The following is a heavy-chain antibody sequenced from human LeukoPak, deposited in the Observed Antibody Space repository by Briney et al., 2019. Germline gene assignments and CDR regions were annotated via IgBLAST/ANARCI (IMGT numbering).Heavy chain of an antibody. Sequence: APVKVYCKVSGYTLTELSMHWVRQAPGKGLEWMGGFDPEDGETIYAQKFQGRVTMTEDTSTDTAYMELSSLRSEDTAVYYCATGTYYYGSGSYYGGYYFDYWGQGTLVTVSS. V-gene: IGHV1-24*01. CDR2: FDPEDGET. CDR1: GYTLTELS. D-gene: IGHD3-10*01. J-gene: IGHJ4*02. CDR3: ATGTYYYGSGSYYGGYYFDY.